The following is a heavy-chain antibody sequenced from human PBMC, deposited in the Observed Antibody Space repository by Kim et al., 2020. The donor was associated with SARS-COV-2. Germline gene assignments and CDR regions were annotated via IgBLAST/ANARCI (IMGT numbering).Heavy chain of an antibody. CDR1: GFTFSSYA. V-gene: IGHV3-23*01. Sequence: GGSLRLSCAASGFTFSSYAMSWVRQAPGMGLEWVSVTSGSGDKTYYADSVKGRFTISRDNSKNTLYLQMNSLRAEDTAVYHCAKVYSGGWYAPWDYWGQGTLVTVSS. CDR3: AKVYSGGWYAPWDY. J-gene: IGHJ4*02. CDR2: TSGSGDKT. D-gene: IGHD6-19*01.